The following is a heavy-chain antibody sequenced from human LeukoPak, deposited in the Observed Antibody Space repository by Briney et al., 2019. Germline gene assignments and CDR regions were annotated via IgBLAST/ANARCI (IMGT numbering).Heavy chain of an antibody. CDR3: ARGREGGDPDAFDI. J-gene: IGHJ3*02. D-gene: IGHD2-21*01. V-gene: IGHV3-48*01. CDR2: ISSSSSTI. CDR1: GFTFSSYS. Sequence: GGSLRLSCAASGFTFSSYSMNWVRQAPGKGLEWVSYISSSSSTIYYADSVKGRFTISRDNAKNSLYLQMNSLRAEDTAVYYCARGREGGDPDAFDIWGQGTMVTVSS.